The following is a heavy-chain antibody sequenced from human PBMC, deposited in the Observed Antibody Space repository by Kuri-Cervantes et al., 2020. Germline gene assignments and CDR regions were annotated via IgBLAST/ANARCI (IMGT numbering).Heavy chain of an antibody. Sequence: SVKVSCKASGGTFSSYAISWVRQAPGQGLEWMGGIIPIFGTANYAQKFQGRVTITADESTGTAYMELSSLRSEDTAVYYCAREAAFGSSSWFDPWGQGTLVTVSS. J-gene: IGHJ5*02. D-gene: IGHD6-6*01. CDR2: IIPIFGTA. V-gene: IGHV1-69*13. CDR3: AREAAFGSSSWFDP. CDR1: GGTFSSYA.